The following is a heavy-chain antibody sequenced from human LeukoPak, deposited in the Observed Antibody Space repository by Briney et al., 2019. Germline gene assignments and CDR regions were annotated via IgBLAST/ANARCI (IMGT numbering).Heavy chain of an antibody. CDR2: ISSSGSTI. Sequence: GGSLRLSCAASGFTFSSYWMSWVRQAPGKGLEWVSYISSSGSTIYYADSVKGRFTISRGNAKNSLYLQMNSLRAEDTAVYYCARANPDYSNYEGYYYYYGMDVWGQGTTVTVSS. V-gene: IGHV3-48*04. J-gene: IGHJ6*02. D-gene: IGHD4-4*01. CDR1: GFTFSSYW. CDR3: ARANPDYSNYEGYYYYYGMDV.